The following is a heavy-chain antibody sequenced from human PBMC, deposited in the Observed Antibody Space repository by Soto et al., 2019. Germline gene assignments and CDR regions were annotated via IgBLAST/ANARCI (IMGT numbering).Heavy chain of an antibody. Sequence: LSLTCAVYGGSFSGYYWSWIRQPPGKGLEWIGEINHSGSTNYNPSLKSRVTISVDTSKNQFSLKLSSVTAADTAVYYCARGRYYYDFWSGYNCDAFDIWGQGTMVTVSS. CDR3: ARGRYYYDFWSGYNCDAFDI. J-gene: IGHJ3*02. D-gene: IGHD3-3*01. V-gene: IGHV4-34*01. CDR2: INHSGST. CDR1: GGSFSGYY.